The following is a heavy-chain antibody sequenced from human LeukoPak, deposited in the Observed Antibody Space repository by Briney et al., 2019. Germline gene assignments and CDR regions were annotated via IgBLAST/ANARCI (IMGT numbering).Heavy chain of an antibody. CDR1: GGSISSYY. J-gene: IGHJ4*02. CDR3: ARGDYYDSSGYQSPSFDY. Sequence: SSETLSLTCTVSGGSISSYYWSWIRQPPGKGLEWIGYIYYSGSTNYNPSLKSRVTISVDTSKNQFSLKLSSVTAADTAVYYCARGDYYDSSGYQSPSFDYWGQGTLVTVSS. V-gene: IGHV4-59*08. CDR2: IYYSGST. D-gene: IGHD3-22*01.